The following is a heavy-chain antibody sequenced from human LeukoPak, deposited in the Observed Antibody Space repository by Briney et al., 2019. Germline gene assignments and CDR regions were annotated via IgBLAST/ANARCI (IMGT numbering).Heavy chain of an antibody. Sequence: GGSLRLSCAASGFTVSSNYMSWVRQAPGKGLEWVSGINWNGGTTDYADSVKGRFTISRDNAKNSLYLQMNSLRPEDTALYYCAREPLLDNYYSYMDVWGKGTTVTVFS. CDR1: GFTVSSNY. V-gene: IGHV3-20*04. D-gene: IGHD1-26*01. CDR3: AREPLLDNYYSYMDV. J-gene: IGHJ6*03. CDR2: INWNGGTT.